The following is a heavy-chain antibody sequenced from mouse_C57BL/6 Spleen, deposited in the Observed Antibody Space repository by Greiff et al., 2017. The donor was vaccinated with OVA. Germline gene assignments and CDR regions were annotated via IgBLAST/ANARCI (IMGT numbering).Heavy chain of an antibody. Sequence: VQLQQSGPELVKPGASVKIPCKASGYTFTDYNMDWVKQSPGKSLEWIGDINPNNGGTIYNQKFKGKATLTVDKSSSTSYMELRSLTSEDTAVYYCAFYYGSSYYYAMDYWGQGTSVTVSS. CDR3: AFYYGSSYYYAMDY. CDR1: GYTFTDYN. J-gene: IGHJ4*01. CDR2: INPNNGGT. D-gene: IGHD1-1*01. V-gene: IGHV1-18*01.